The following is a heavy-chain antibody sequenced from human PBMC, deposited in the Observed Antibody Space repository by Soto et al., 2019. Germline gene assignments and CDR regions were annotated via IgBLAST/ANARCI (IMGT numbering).Heavy chain of an antibody. CDR3: ARQIVPAAENYYYYGMDV. V-gene: IGHV5-51*01. CDR2: IYPGDSDT. Sequence: LKISCKGSGYSFTSYWIGWVRQMPGKGLEWMGIIYPGDSDTRYSPSFQGQVTISADKSISTAYLQWSSLKASDTAMYYCARQIVPAAENYYYYGMDVWGQGTTVTVYS. CDR1: GYSFTSYW. D-gene: IGHD2-2*01. J-gene: IGHJ6*02.